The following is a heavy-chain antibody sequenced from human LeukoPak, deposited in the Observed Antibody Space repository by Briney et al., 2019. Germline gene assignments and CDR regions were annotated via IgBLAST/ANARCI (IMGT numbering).Heavy chain of an antibody. D-gene: IGHD6-13*01. Sequence: SETLSLTCTVSGYSISSGYYWGWIRQPPGKGLEWIGSIYHSGSTDYNPSLKSRVTISVDTSKNQFSLKLRSVTAADTAVYYCASQQQLVLLDWFDPWGQGTLVIVSS. CDR1: GYSISSGYY. J-gene: IGHJ5*02. CDR3: ASQQQLVLLDWFDP. V-gene: IGHV4-38-2*02. CDR2: IYHSGST.